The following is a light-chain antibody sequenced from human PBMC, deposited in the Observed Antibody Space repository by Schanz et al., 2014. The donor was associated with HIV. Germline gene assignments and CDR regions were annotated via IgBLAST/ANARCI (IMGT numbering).Light chain of an antibody. Sequence: QSVLTQPPSVSGAPGQRVTISCTGTSRDIGSYNFGSWYQHHPAEPPKLIIYEVNKRPSGVPNRFSGSKSGNTASLTVSGLQAEDEADYYCSSYTSSSTYVFGTGTKLTVL. CDR2: EVN. J-gene: IGLJ1*01. CDR3: SSYTSSSTYV. V-gene: IGLV2-14*01. CDR1: SRDIGSYNF.